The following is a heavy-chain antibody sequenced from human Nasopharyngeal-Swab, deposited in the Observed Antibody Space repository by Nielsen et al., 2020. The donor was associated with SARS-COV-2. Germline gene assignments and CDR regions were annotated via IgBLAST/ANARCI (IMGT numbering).Heavy chain of an antibody. CDR3: ARRYYDTSGYYSDVFDV. J-gene: IGHJ3*01. CDR2: ISSDGSQK. CDR1: GFTFTGYA. Sequence: GGSLRLSCAVSGFTFTGYAMHWVRQAPGKGLEWVAFISSDGSQKNYADSVKGRFTVSRDNSKNTLYLQMNSLRGEDTAVFYCARRYYDTSGYYSDVFDVWGQGTKVTVSS. D-gene: IGHD3-22*01. V-gene: IGHV3-30-3*01.